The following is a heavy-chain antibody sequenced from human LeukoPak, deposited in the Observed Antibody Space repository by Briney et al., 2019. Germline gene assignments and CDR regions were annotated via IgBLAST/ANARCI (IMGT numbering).Heavy chain of an antibody. J-gene: IGHJ4*02. D-gene: IGHD2-15*01. CDR3: ARRYCSGVTCHSGFDY. CDR2: ISSSTI. V-gene: IGHV3-48*02. CDR1: GFTFSSYS. Sequence: GSLRLSCAASGFTFSSYSFNWVRQAPGKGLEWVSYISSSTIYYADSVKGRFTISRDDAKNSLYLEMNSLRDEDTAVYYCARRYCSGVTCHSGFDYWGQGILVTVSS.